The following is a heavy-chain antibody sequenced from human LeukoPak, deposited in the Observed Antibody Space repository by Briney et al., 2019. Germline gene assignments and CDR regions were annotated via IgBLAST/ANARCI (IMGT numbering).Heavy chain of an antibody. CDR2: FYYSGNT. J-gene: IGHJ5*02. D-gene: IGHD6-19*01. CDR1: GGSISSSSYY. Sequence: SETLSLTCTVSGGSISSSSYYWGWIRQPPGKGLEWIGSFYYSGNTYYSPSLKSRVTISVDTSKNQFSLKLSSVTAADTAVYYCASRAPPFWGSGWANNWFDPWGQGTLVTVSS. V-gene: IGHV4-39*01. CDR3: ASRAPPFWGSGWANNWFDP.